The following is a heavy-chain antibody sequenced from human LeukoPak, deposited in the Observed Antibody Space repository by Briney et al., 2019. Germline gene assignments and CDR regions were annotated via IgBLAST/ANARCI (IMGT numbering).Heavy chain of an antibody. J-gene: IGHJ4*02. V-gene: IGHV4-34*01. CDR2: INHSGST. Sequence: PSETLSLTCTVSGGSFSGFYWSWIRQPPGKGLEWIGEINHSGSTNYNLSLASRVTISVDTSRNQFSLKLTSMTAADTAIYYCARAVVLPVKFDFWGQGSLVTVSA. CDR1: GGSFSGFY. D-gene: IGHD2-2*01. CDR3: ARAVVLPVKFDF.